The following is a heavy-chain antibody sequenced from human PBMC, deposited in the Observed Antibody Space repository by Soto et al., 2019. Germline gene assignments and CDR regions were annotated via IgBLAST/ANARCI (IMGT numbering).Heavy chain of an antibody. V-gene: IGHV1-2*04. CDR1: GYTFTGYY. CDR3: ARDFWSGYPPYNWFDP. CDR2: INPNSGGT. Sequence: GASVKVSCKASGYTFTGYYMHWVRQAPGQGLEWMGWINPNSGGTNYAQKFQGWVTMTRDTSISTAYMELSRLRSDDTAVYYCARDFWSGYPPYNWFDPWGQGTLVTVSS. J-gene: IGHJ5*02. D-gene: IGHD3-3*01.